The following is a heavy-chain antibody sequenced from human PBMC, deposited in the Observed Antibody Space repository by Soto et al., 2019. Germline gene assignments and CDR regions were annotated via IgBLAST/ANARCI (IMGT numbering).Heavy chain of an antibody. J-gene: IGHJ1*01. Sequence: ASVKVSCKASGYTFTGYYMHWVRQAPGQGLEWMGWINPNSGGTNYAQKFQGWVTMTRDTSISTAYMELSRLRSDDPAVYYCATQRSGSYSEYFQHWGQGTLVTVSS. D-gene: IGHD1-26*01. CDR1: GYTFTGYY. CDR2: INPNSGGT. CDR3: ATQRSGSYSEYFQH. V-gene: IGHV1-2*04.